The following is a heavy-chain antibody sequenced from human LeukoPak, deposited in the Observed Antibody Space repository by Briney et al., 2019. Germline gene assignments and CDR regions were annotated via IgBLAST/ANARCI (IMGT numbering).Heavy chain of an antibody. CDR1: GFTFSSYW. CDR3: ARDGVAAADLSAEYFQH. J-gene: IGHJ1*01. D-gene: IGHD6-13*01. V-gene: IGHV3-74*01. Sequence: GRSLKLSCAASGFTFSSYWMHWVRQAPGKGLVWVSRINSDGSSTSYADSVKGRFTISRDNAKNTLYLQMNSLRAEDTAVYYCARDGVAAADLSAEYFQHWGQGTLVTVSS. CDR2: INSDGSST.